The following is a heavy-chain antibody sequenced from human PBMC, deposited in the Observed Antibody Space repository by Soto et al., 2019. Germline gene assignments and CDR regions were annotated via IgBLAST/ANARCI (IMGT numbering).Heavy chain of an antibody. CDR3: ARDIDSGYDYGDYYYYYGMDV. Sequence: GGSLRLSCAASGFTFSSYAMHWVRQAPGKGLEWVAVISYDGSNKYYADSVKGRFTIPRDNSKNTLYLQMNSLRAEDTAVYYCARDIDSGYDYGDYYYYYGMDVWGQGTTVTVSS. CDR1: GFTFSSYA. CDR2: ISYDGSNK. J-gene: IGHJ6*02. V-gene: IGHV3-30-3*01. D-gene: IGHD5-12*01.